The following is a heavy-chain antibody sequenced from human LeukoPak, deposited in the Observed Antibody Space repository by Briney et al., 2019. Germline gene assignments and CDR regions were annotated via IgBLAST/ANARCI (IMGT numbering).Heavy chain of an antibody. J-gene: IGHJ4*02. CDR3: ASSGYSYGFGPAPLYYFDY. V-gene: IGHV1-69*13. Sequence: SVKVSCKASGYTFSNYGITWVRQAPGQGLEWMGGIIPIFGTANYAQKFQGRVTITADESTSTAYMELSSLRSEDTAVYYCASSGYSYGFGPAPLYYFDYWGQGTLVTVSS. CDR1: GYTFSNYG. D-gene: IGHD5-18*01. CDR2: IIPIFGTA.